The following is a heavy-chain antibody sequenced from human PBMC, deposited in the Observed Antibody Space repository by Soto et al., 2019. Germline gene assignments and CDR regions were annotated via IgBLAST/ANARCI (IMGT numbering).Heavy chain of an antibody. CDR2: ISAYNGNT. Sequence: QVQLVQSGAEVKKPGASVKVSCKASGYTFTSYGISWVRQAPGQGLEWMGWISAYNGNTNYAQKLQGRVTMTTDTSTGTAYMELRSMRSDDTAVYYCASSLLVGYGLEGESDWGQGTLVTVSS. J-gene: IGHJ4*02. CDR3: ASSLLVGYGLEGESD. V-gene: IGHV1-18*01. D-gene: IGHD5-18*01. CDR1: GYTFTSYG.